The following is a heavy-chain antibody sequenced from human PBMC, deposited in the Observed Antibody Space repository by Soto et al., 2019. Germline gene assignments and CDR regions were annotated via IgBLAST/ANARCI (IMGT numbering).Heavy chain of an antibody. D-gene: IGHD2-15*01. Sequence: QVQLVESGGGLVKPGGSLRLSCAASGFTFSDYYMSWIRQAPGKGLEWVSYISSSSSYTNYADSVKGRFTISRDNAKNSLYLQMNSLRAEDTAVYYCAREPYCSGGSCHPIDYWGQGTLVTVSS. J-gene: IGHJ4*02. CDR1: GFTFSDYY. CDR2: ISSSSSYT. CDR3: AREPYCSGGSCHPIDY. V-gene: IGHV3-11*06.